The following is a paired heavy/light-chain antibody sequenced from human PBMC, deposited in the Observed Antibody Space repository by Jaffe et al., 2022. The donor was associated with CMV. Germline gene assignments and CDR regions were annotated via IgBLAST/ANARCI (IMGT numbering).Heavy chain of an antibody. Sequence: EVQLVQSGTEVKRSGESLTISCKGSGYSFTNYWITWVRQMPGKGLEWMGKIDPSDSYTTYSPSFQGHVTISADRSISSAYLQWSSLKASDTAIYYCARHVRKTSSSNYYYYYFMDVWGKGTTVTVSS. CDR3: ARHVRKTSSSNYYYYYFMDV. CDR2: IDPSDSYT. V-gene: IGHV5-10-1*03. D-gene: IGHD6-6*01. CDR1: GYSFTNYW. J-gene: IGHJ6*03.
Light chain of an antibody. CDR1: TLRSYF. CDR3: NSRDSSDNHLYV. V-gene: IGLV3-19*01. Sequence: SSELTQDPAVSVALGQTVTITCQGDTLRSYFASWYQQKPGQAPVLVIYGINNRPSGIPDRFSGSSSGNTASLTITGAQAEDEADYYCNSRDSSDNHLYVFGTGTKVTVL. CDR2: GIN. J-gene: IGLJ1*01.